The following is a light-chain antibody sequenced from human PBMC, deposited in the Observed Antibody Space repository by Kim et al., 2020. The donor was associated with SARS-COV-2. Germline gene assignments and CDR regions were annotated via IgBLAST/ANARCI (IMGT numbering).Light chain of an antibody. V-gene: IGKV1-5*01. CDR1: QSISSW. CDR3: QQYNSYPYT. CDR2: DAS. Sequence: SASVGDRVTITCRDSQSISSWLAWYQQKPGKAPKLLIYDASSLESGVPSRFSGSGSGTEFTLTISSMQSDDFATYYCQQYNSYPYTFGQGTKLEIK. J-gene: IGKJ2*01.